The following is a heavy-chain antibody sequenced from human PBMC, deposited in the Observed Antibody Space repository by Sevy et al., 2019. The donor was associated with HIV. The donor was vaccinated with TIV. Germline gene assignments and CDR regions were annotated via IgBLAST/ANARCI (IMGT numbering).Heavy chain of an antibody. CDR3: ARAIGTQVAGLYYFDY. Sequence: SETLSLTCAVSGYSISSDYYWGWIRQPPGKGLEWIGFIYHSGYSYYNPSLKSRVTISVDTSKNQFSMKLSSVTAADTAVYYCARAIGTQVAGLYYFDYWGQGTLVTVSS. J-gene: IGHJ4*02. V-gene: IGHV4-38-2*01. D-gene: IGHD6-19*01. CDR1: GYSISSDYY. CDR2: IYHSGYS.